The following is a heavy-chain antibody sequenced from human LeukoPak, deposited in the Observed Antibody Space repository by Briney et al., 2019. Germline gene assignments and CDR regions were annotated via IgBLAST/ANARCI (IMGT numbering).Heavy chain of an antibody. J-gene: IGHJ4*02. CDR1: GYTFTSYD. CDR2: MNPNSGNT. V-gene: IGHV1-8*01. Sequence: ASVKVSCKASGYTFTSYDINWVRQATGQGLEWMGWMNPNSGNTGYAQKFQGRVTMTRNTSISTAYMELSSLRSEDTAVYYCARVYDSSGYLAYYFDYWGQGTLVTVSS. D-gene: IGHD3-22*01. CDR3: ARVYDSSGYLAYYFDY.